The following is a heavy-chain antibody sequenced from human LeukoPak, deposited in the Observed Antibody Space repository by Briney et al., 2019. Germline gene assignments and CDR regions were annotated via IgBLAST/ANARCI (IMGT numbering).Heavy chain of an antibody. CDR1: GYSFTSYC. Sequence: GESLKISCKGSGYSFTSYCIVWVRQMPGKGLEWMGIIYPGDSDTRYSPSFQGQVTISADKSISTAYLQWSSLKASDTAMYYCARQWWSSGSIYFDYWGQGTLVTVSS. D-gene: IGHD6-19*01. V-gene: IGHV5-51*01. CDR2: IYPGDSDT. CDR3: ARQWWSSGSIYFDY. J-gene: IGHJ4*02.